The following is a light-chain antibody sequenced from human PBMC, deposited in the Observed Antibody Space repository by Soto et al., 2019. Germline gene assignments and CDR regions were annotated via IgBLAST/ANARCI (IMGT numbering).Light chain of an antibody. V-gene: IGKV1-5*03. CDR1: QSISSW. Sequence: DIQMYKSPSTLSAYVGDSVTITCRASQSISSWLAWYQQKPGKAPKLLIYRASTLKSGVPSRFAGSGSGTEFTLTISSLQPDDFATYCCQQYSTYSWTFGLGTKVDIK. J-gene: IGKJ1*01. CDR3: QQYSTYSWT. CDR2: RAS.